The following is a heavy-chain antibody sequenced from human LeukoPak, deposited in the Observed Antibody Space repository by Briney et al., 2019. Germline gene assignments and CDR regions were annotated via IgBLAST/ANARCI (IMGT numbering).Heavy chain of an antibody. J-gene: IGHJ6*03. D-gene: IGHD2-2*01. CDR2: VYYSGST. CDR1: GGSISNSYYY. Sequence: PSETLSLTCSVSGGSISNSYYYWGWIRQPPGKGLEWIGSVYYSGSTYYNPSLKSRVTISVDTSKNQFSLKLSSVTAADTAVYYCARGSLYCSSTSCQFPPENRFLVGDYYMDVWGKGTTVTVSS. CDR3: ARGSLYCSSTSCQFPPENRFLVGDYYMDV. V-gene: IGHV4-39*07.